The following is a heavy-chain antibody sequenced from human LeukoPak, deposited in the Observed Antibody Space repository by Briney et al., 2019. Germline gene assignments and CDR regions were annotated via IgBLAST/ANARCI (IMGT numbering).Heavy chain of an antibody. CDR3: ARDFRRTFDP. Sequence: ASVKVSCKASGGTFSSYAISWVRQAPGQGLEWMGWISAYNGNTNYAQKLQGRVAMTTDTSTSTAYMELRSLRSDDTAVYYCARDFRRTFDPWGQGTLVTVSS. CDR1: GGTFSSYA. CDR2: ISAYNGNT. J-gene: IGHJ5*02. D-gene: IGHD1-14*01. V-gene: IGHV1-18*01.